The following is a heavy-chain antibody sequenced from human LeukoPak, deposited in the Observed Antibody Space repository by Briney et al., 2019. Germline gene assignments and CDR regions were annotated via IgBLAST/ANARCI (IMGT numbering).Heavy chain of an antibody. CDR2: INPNSGGT. V-gene: IGHV1-2*06. CDR1: GYTFTGYY. CDR3: AREPLDSSSWSYYFDY. J-gene: IGHJ4*02. Sequence: ASVKVSCKASGYTFTGYYMHWVRQAPGQGLEWMGRINPNSGGTNYAQKFQGRVTMTRDTSISTAYMDLSKLRSDDTAVYHCAREPLDSSSWSYYFDYWGQGTLVTVSS. D-gene: IGHD6-13*01.